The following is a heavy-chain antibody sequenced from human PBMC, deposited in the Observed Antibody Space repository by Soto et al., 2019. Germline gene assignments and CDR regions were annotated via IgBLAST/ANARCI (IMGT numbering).Heavy chain of an antibody. D-gene: IGHD5-12*01. CDR2: INSDGSST. J-gene: IGHJ6*02. V-gene: IGHV3-74*01. CDR1: GFTFSSYW. CDR3: ARSVPRSGYSSYYGMDV. Sequence: PGGSLRLSCAVSGFTFSSYWMHWVRQAPGKGLVWVSRINSDGSSTIYADSVKGRFTISRDNAKNTLYLQMNSLRAEDTAVYYCARSVPRSGYSSYYGMDVWGQGTTVTVSS.